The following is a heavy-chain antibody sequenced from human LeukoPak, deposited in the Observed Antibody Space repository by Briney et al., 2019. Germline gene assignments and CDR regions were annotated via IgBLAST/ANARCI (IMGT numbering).Heavy chain of an antibody. Sequence: GGSLRLSCAASGFIFNNYGLIWVRQAPGKGLQWVSAISNDGGGTTYADFVKGRFTISRDNSKNTLFLQMNSLRAEDTALYYCAKGGSGYFADLWGQGTLVTVSS. D-gene: IGHD3-22*01. CDR3: AKGGSGYFADL. V-gene: IGHV3-23*01. CDR1: GFIFNNYG. CDR2: ISNDGGGT. J-gene: IGHJ5*02.